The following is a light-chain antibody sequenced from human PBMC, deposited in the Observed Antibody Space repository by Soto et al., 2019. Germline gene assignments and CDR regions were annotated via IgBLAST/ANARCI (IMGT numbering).Light chain of an antibody. V-gene: IGKV3-11*01. Sequence: EIVLAQSPATLSLSSGARATLSCRARQSISSYLAWYPQKPGKAPRLLISDASITATGIPARFSGSGSGTDFTLTISSLEPEDFAVYYCQQRSNWPCFGPGTTVDIK. CDR1: QSISSY. CDR3: QQRSNWPC. CDR2: DAS. J-gene: IGKJ3*01.